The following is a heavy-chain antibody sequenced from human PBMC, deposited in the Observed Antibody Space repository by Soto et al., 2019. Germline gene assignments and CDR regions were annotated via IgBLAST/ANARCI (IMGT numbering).Heavy chain of an antibody. D-gene: IGHD6-19*01. V-gene: IGHV4-59*01. CDR1: GGSISSYY. Sequence: QVQLQESGPGLVKPSETLSLTCTVSGGSISSYYWSWIRQPPGKGLEWIGYIYYSGSTNYNPSLKSRGTIAVDTSKNQFSLKLSSVTAADTAVYYCARRYSSGFDYWGQGTLVTVSS. CDR2: IYYSGST. J-gene: IGHJ4*02. CDR3: ARRYSSGFDY.